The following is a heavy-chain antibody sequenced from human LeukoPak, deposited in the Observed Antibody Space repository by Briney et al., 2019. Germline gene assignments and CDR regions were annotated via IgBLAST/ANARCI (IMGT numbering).Heavy chain of an antibody. V-gene: IGHV3-23*01. D-gene: IGHD2-2*01. CDR1: GFTFSNYC. J-gene: IGHJ6*02. CDR3: AKPPAPYYYYGMDV. CDR2: ISGSGGST. Sequence: PGGSLRLSCAAAGFTFSNYCMTWVRQAPGKGLEWVSGISGSGGSTNYADSVKGRFTISRDNSKNTLYLQMNSLRAEDTAVYYCAKPPAPYYYYGMDVWGQGTTVTVSS.